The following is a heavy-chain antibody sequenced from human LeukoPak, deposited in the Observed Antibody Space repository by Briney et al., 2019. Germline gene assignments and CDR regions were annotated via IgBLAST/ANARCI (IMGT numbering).Heavy chain of an antibody. Sequence: SETLSLTCTVSGGSISSSSYYWGWIRQPPGKGLEWIGSIYYSGSTYYNPSLKSRVTISVDTSKNQFSLKLSSVTAADTAVYYCARTHMGAFDIWGQGTLVTVSS. CDR1: GGSISSSSYY. CDR3: ARTHMGAFDI. CDR2: IYYSGST. J-gene: IGHJ3*02. V-gene: IGHV4-39*07. D-gene: IGHD2-21*01.